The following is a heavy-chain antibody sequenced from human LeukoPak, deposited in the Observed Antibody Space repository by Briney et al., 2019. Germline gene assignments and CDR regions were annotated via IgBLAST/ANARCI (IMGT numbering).Heavy chain of an antibody. CDR2: ISSSGSTI. D-gene: IGHD3-22*01. Sequence: PGRSLRLSCAASGFTFSDYYMIWLRQAPGKGLEWVSYISSSGSTIYCADSVKDRFTISRDNAKNSLYLLMNSLRAEDTAVYYCGRGDYYDSSVYDYWGQGTLVTVSS. CDR1: GFTFSDYY. V-gene: IGHV3-11*01. J-gene: IGHJ4*02. CDR3: GRGDYYDSSVYDY.